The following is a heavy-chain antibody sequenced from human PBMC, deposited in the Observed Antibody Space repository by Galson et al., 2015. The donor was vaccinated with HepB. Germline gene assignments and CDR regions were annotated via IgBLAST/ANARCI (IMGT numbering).Heavy chain of an antibody. D-gene: IGHD1-14*01. CDR2: IHSDGSKI. Sequence: SLRLSCAASGFTFSAYWMYWVRHTPGRGLVWLSCIHSDGSKIGYADSVKGRFTISRDNAKNMLYLQMNSLRVEDTAVYYCARGGFGSGTDFWGQGTLVTVSS. J-gene: IGHJ4*02. CDR3: ARGGFGSGTDF. V-gene: IGHV3-74*01. CDR1: GFTFSAYW.